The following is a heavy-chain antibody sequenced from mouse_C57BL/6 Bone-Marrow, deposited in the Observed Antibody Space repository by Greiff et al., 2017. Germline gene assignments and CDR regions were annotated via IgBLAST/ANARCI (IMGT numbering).Heavy chain of an antibody. J-gene: IGHJ1*03. CDR3: TRRGWYFDV. V-gene: IGHV1-15*01. CDR2: IDPETGGT. Sequence: LQESGAELVRPGASVTLSCKASGYTFTDYEMHWVKQTPVHGLEWIGAIDPETGGTAYNQKFKGKAILTADKSSSTAYMELRSLTSEDSAVYYCTRRGWYFDVWGTGTTVTVSS. CDR1: GYTFTDYE.